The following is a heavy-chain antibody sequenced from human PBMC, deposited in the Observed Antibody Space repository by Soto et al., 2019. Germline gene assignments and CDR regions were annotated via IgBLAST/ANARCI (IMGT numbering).Heavy chain of an antibody. Sequence: GGSLRLSCAASGFTFSSYSMNWVRQAPGKGLEWVSYISSSSSTIYYADSVKGRFTISRDNAKNSLYLQMNSLRDEDTAVYYCAREFYYYDSSGYYSLGLDYWGQGTLVTVSS. CDR3: AREFYYYDSSGYYSLGLDY. J-gene: IGHJ4*02. D-gene: IGHD3-22*01. CDR1: GFTFSSYS. V-gene: IGHV3-48*02. CDR2: ISSSSSTI.